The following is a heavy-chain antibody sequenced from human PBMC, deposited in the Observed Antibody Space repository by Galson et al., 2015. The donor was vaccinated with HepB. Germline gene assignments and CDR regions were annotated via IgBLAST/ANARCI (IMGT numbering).Heavy chain of an antibody. J-gene: IGHJ5*02. CDR3: VVSYNSGWYGRFDP. Sequence: CAISGDSVSSNSAAWNWIRQSPSRGLEWLGRTYYRSKWDHDYAVSVKSRININADTSKNQFSLQLNSVTPDDTAVYYCVVSYNSGWYGRFDPWGQGTPVTVSS. CDR2: TYYRSKWDH. CDR1: GDSVSSNSAA. V-gene: IGHV6-1*01. D-gene: IGHD6-19*01.